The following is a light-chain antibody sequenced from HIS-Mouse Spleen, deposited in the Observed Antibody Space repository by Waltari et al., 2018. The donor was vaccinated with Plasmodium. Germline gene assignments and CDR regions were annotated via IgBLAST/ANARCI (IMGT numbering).Light chain of an antibody. CDR3: CSYAGSYTLV. Sequence: QSALTQPRPVSGSPGQSVTIPCTGTSSDVGGYNYFSWYQQHPGKAPKLMIYDVSKRPSGVPDRFSGSKSGNTASLTISGLQAEDEADYYCCSYAGSYTLVFGGGTKLTVL. J-gene: IGLJ2*01. CDR1: SSDVGGYNY. V-gene: IGLV2-11*01. CDR2: DVS.